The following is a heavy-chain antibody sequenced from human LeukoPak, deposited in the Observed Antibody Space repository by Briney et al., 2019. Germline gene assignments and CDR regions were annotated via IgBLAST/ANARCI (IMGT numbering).Heavy chain of an antibody. CDR2: ISGSGGST. V-gene: IGHV3-23*01. Sequence: GGSLRLSCAASGFTFSSYAMSWVRQAPGKGLEWVSAISGSGGSTYYTDSVKGRFTISRDNSKNTLYLQMNSLRAEDTAVYYCAKFRGKPPYPFDYWGQGTLVTVSS. CDR1: GFTFSSYA. CDR3: AKFRGKPPYPFDY. J-gene: IGHJ4*02. D-gene: IGHD4-23*01.